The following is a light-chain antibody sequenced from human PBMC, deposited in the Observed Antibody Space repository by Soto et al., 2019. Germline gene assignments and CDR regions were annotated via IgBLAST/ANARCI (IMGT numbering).Light chain of an antibody. CDR1: SSNIGSNT. V-gene: IGLV1-44*01. CDR3: AAWDDSLGYV. Sequence: QSVLTQPPSASGTPGQRVTISCSGSSSNIGSNTVNWYQQLPGTAPKLLIYSNNQRPSGVPDRFSGSKFGTSASLAISGLQSEDEADYYCAAWDDSLGYVFGTGTKVTV. CDR2: SNN. J-gene: IGLJ1*01.